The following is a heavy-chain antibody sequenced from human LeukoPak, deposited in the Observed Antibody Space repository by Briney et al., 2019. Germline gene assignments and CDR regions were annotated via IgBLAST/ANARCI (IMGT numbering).Heavy chain of an antibody. CDR1: GFTVSSNY. V-gene: IGHV3-53*01. CDR2: IYSGGST. Sequence: GGSLRLSCAASGFTVSSNYMSWVRQAPGKGLEWVSVIYSGGSTYYADSVKGRFTISRDNSKNTLYLQMNSLRAEDTAVYYCAREGSYCSSTSCFSGWVDPWGQGTLVTVSS. CDR3: AREGSYCSSTSCFSGWVDP. D-gene: IGHD2-2*01. J-gene: IGHJ5*02.